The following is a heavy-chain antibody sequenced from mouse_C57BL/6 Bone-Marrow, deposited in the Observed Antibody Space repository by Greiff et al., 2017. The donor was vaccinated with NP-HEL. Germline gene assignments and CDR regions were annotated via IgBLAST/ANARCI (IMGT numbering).Heavy chain of an antibody. CDR2: ISSGGSYT. J-gene: IGHJ3*01. CDR3: ARHTFAY. CDR1: GFTFSSYG. Sequence: EVKLMESGGDLVKPGGSLKLSCAASGFTFSSYGMSWVRQTPDKRLEWVATISSGGSYTYYPYSVKGRFTISRDNAKNTLYLQMSSLKSEDTAMYYCARHTFAYWGQGTLVTVSA. V-gene: IGHV5-6*01.